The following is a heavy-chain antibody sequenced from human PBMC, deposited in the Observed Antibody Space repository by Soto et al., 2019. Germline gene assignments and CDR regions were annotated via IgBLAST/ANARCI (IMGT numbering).Heavy chain of an antibody. Sequence: ASVKVSCKASGITFSSYAMHWVRQAPGQRLEWMGWINAGNGDTRYSQIFQGRVTLTRDTSASTVYLDLSSLRSEDTAIYYCARAISGYVTCGQGTLVTVSS. CDR2: INAGNGDT. V-gene: IGHV1-3*01. CDR1: GITFSSYA. D-gene: IGHD5-12*01. J-gene: IGHJ5*02. CDR3: ARAISGYVT.